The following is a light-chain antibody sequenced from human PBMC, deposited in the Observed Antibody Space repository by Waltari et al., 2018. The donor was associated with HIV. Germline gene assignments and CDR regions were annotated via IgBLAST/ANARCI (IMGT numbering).Light chain of an antibody. CDR2: HAT. CDR1: NIGSKS. V-gene: IGLV3-21*01. J-gene: IGLJ2*01. CDR3: QVWDTNTDQYVI. Sequence: SYVLTQPPSVSVAPGKTARITCGGENIGSKSVNWYQKQPGQAPVMVIYHATDRPSGIPDRFSGSNSEDTATLTIRRVEAGDEADYFCQVWDTNTDQYVIFGGGTNLAV.